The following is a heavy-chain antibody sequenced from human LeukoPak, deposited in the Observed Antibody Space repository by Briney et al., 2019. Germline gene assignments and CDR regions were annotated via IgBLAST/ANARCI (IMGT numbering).Heavy chain of an antibody. CDR1: GGSFSGYY. J-gene: IGHJ4*02. V-gene: IGHV4-59*08. Sequence: SETLSLTCAVYGGSFSGYYWSWIRQPPGKGLEWIGYIYYSGSTNYNPSLKSRVTISVDTSKNQFSLKLSSVTAADTAVYYCARGLDHFDYWGQGTLVTVSS. D-gene: IGHD3-22*01. CDR2: IYYSGST. CDR3: ARGLDHFDY.